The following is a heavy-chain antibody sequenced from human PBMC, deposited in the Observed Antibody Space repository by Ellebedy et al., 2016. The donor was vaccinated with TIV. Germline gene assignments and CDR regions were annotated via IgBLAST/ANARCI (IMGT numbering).Heavy chain of an antibody. CDR3: ARDDDLADNGLDV. J-gene: IGHJ6*02. Sequence: GESLKISXAASGFTFKTYGMHWVRQAPGKGLEWVAVIVNSGKDQSYADSVQGRFTISRDNSKNTLYLEMNNLRVEDTAVYYCARDDDLADNGLDVWGQGTTVTVSS. CDR2: IVNSGKDQ. V-gene: IGHV3-33*01. D-gene: IGHD3-3*01. CDR1: GFTFKTYG.